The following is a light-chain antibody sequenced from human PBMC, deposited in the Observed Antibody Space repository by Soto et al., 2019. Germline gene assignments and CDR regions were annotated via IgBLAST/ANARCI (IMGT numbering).Light chain of an antibody. CDR3: QQYGSSPRT. CDR2: GAS. Sequence: EIVLTQSPGTLSLSPGERATLSCRASQSVTGFYLAWYQQKAGQAPRLLIYGASSRATGIPDRFSGSGSGTDFTLTISRLEPEDSAVYFCQQYGSSPRTFGPGTKVDIK. J-gene: IGKJ3*01. V-gene: IGKV3-20*01. CDR1: QSVTGFY.